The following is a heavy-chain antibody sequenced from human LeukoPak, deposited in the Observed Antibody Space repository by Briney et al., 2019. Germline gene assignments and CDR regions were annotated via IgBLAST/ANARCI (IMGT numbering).Heavy chain of an antibody. CDR1: GYSFTSYW. D-gene: IGHD3-22*01. CDR2: IYPGDSDT. J-gene: IGHJ4*02. V-gene: IGHV5-51*03. CDR3: ARLYRDYYDSSGYYPLDY. Sequence: GESLKISCKGSGYSFTSYWIGWVRQMPGKGLEWMGIIYPGDSDTRYSPSFQGQVTISADKSISTAYLQWSSLKASDTAMYYCARLYRDYYDSSGYYPLDYWGQGTLVTVSS.